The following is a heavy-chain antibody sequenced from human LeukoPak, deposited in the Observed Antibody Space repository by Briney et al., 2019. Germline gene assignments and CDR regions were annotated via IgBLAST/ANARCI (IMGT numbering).Heavy chain of an antibody. CDR3: ASKLTAVAGYFDC. D-gene: IGHD6-19*01. CDR1: GGSISSGSYY. Sequence: PSETLSLTCTVSGGSISSGSYYWSWIRQPAGKGLEWIGRIYTSGSTNYNPSLKSRVTISVDTSKNQFSLKLSSVTAADTAVYYCASKLTAVAGYFDCWGQGTLVTVSS. V-gene: IGHV4-61*02. J-gene: IGHJ4*02. CDR2: IYTSGST.